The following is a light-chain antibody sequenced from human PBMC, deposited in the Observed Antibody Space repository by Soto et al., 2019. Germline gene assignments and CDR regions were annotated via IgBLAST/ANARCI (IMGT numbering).Light chain of an antibody. CDR1: QTISSW. J-gene: IGKJ1*01. CDR3: QHYNSYPVT. Sequence: DIQMTQSPSTLSASVGDRVTITCRASQTISSWLAWYQQKPGKAPKLLIYKASSLESGVPSRFSGSGSGTESTLTISSLQPDDFATYYCQHYNSYPVTFGQGTKVEIK. CDR2: KAS. V-gene: IGKV1-5*03.